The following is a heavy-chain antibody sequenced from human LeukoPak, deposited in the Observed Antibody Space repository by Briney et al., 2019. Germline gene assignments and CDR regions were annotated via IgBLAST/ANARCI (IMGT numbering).Heavy chain of an antibody. CDR1: RFAFSTYA. D-gene: IGHD5-18*01. J-gene: IGHJ6*02. Sequence: GGSLRLSCAVSRFAFSTYAMHWVRQAPGKGLEWVAVISYDGSNEYYANSVRGRFTISRDNSKNTLYLQMNSLRTEDTAVYYCARDGPADTAMAADYYYYGMDVWGQGTTVTVSS. CDR3: ARDGPADTAMAADYYYYGMDV. CDR2: ISYDGSNE. V-gene: IGHV3-30-3*01.